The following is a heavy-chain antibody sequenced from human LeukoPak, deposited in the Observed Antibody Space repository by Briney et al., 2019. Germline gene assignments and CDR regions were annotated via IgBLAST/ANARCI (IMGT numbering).Heavy chain of an antibody. V-gene: IGHV3-30*18. Sequence: GGSLRLSCAASGFTFRNYVILWVRQAPGKGLEWVAVTSSDLNVKLYADSVKDRFTISRDNSKNTLYLQMNSLRAEDTAVYYCAKDWRAASYFDYWGQGTLVTVSS. CDR1: GFTFRNYV. J-gene: IGHJ4*02. D-gene: IGHD3-3*01. CDR2: TSSDLNVK. CDR3: AKDWRAASYFDY.